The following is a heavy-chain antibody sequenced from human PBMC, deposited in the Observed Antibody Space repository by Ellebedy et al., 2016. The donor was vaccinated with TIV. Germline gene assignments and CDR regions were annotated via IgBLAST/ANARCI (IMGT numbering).Heavy chain of an antibody. Sequence: GGSLRLSCAASGFTFSNAWMSWVRQAPGKGLEWVANIKQDESEKYYVDSVKGRFTIYRDNSKNTLYLQMNSLRAEDTAVYYCAGGISVAGTSLGFWGQGTLVTVSS. V-gene: IGHV3-7*03. D-gene: IGHD6-19*01. CDR2: IKQDESEK. CDR1: GFTFSNAW. CDR3: AGGISVAGTSLGF. J-gene: IGHJ4*02.